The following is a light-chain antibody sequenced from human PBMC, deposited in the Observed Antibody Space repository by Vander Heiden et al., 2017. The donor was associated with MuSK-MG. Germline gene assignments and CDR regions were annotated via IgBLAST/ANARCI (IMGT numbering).Light chain of an antibody. CDR3: AAWDDSLNGVV. V-gene: IGLV1-44*01. CDR1: SSNIGSNT. CDR2: SNN. Sequence: QSVLTQPPSASGTPGQTVTISCSGSSSNIGSNTVTWYQQPPGTAPKLLIYSNNQRPSGVPDRFSGSKSGTSASLAISGLQSEDEADYYCAAWDDSLNGVVFGGGTKLTVL. J-gene: IGLJ2*01.